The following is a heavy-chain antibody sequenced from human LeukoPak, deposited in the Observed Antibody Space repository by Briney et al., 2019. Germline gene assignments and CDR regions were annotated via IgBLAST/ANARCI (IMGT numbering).Heavy chain of an antibody. CDR3: ARGQPRRYGSGTYSFDY. CDR1: GFTFSSYG. J-gene: IGHJ4*02. V-gene: IGHV3-30*02. D-gene: IGHD3-10*01. Sequence: GGSLRLSCAASGFTFSSYGMHWVRQAPGKGLEWVAFIRYDGSNKYYADSVKGRFTISRDNAKNSLYLQMNSLRADDTAVYYCARGQPRRYGSGTYSFDYWGLGTLLTVSS. CDR2: IRYDGSNK.